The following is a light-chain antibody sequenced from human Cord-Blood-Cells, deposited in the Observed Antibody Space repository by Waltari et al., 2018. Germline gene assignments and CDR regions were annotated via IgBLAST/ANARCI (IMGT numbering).Light chain of an antibody. CDR2: GAS. CDR1: QRVSSN. CDR3: QQYNNWPGT. J-gene: IGKJ1*01. Sequence: EIVMTQSPATLSVSPGERATLSCRASQRVSSNLAWYQQKPGQAPRLIIYGASTRATAIPARFSGSGSGTEFTHTISSLQSEDFAVYYCQQYNNWPGTFGQGTKVEIK. V-gene: IGKV3-15*01.